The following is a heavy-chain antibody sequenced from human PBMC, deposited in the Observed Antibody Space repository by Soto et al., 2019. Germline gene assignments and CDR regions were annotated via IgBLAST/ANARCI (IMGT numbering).Heavy chain of an antibody. CDR1: GFTFSSYG. D-gene: IGHD3-22*01. Sequence: QVQLVESGGGVVQPGRSLRLSCAASGFTFSSYGMHWVRQAPGKGLEWVAVIWYDGSNKYYADSVKGRFTISRDNSKNTLYLQMNSLRAEETAVYYCARVFTDYYDSSGSSPADYWGQGTLVTVSS. V-gene: IGHV3-33*01. CDR3: ARVFTDYYDSSGSSPADY. CDR2: IWYDGSNK. J-gene: IGHJ4*02.